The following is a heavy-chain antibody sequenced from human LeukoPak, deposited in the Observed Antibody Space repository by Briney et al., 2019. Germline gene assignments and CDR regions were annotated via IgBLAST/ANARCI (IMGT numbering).Heavy chain of an antibody. J-gene: IGHJ4*02. Sequence: ASVKVSCKASGYTFTSYAMHWVRQAPGQRLEWMGWINAGNGNTKYSQEFQGRVTITRDTSTSTAYMELRSLRSDDTAVYYCARVGSSGYYLLDYWGQGTLVTVSS. CDR1: GYTFTSYA. D-gene: IGHD3-22*01. V-gene: IGHV1-3*01. CDR2: INAGNGNT. CDR3: ARVGSSGYYLLDY.